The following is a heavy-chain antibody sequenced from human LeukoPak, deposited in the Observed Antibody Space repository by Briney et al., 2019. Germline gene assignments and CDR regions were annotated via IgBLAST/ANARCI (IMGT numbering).Heavy chain of an antibody. CDR1: GYTFTGYY. CDR2: INPNSGGT. V-gene: IGHV1-2*02. Sequence: ASVKVSCKASGYTFTGYYMHWVRQAPGQGLERMGWINPNSGGTNYAQKFQGRVTMTRDTSISTAYMELSRLRSDDTAVYYCAIRVGADTSFDYWGQGTLVTVSS. CDR3: AIRVGADTSFDY. J-gene: IGHJ4*02. D-gene: IGHD1-26*01.